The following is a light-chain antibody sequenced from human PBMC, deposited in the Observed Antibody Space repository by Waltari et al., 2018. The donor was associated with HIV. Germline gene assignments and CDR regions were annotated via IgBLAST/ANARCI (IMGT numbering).Light chain of an antibody. V-gene: IGKV3-11*01. CDR3: QQRSDWPPT. CDR2: DAS. CDR1: QSVGSY. J-gene: IGKJ1*01. Sequence: EIVLTQSPATLSLSPGERATLSCRASQSVGSYLAWYQQKPGQAPRLLIYDASNRATVIPARFSGSGSGTDFTLTISSLGPEDFAVYYCQQRSDWPPTFGQGTKVEIK.